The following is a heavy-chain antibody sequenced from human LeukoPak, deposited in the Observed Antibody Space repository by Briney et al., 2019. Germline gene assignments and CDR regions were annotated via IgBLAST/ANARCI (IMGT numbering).Heavy chain of an antibody. D-gene: IGHD3-10*01. V-gene: IGHV4-34*01. Sequence: SETLSLTCAVYGGSFSGYYWSWIRQPPGKGLEWIGEINHSGSTNYNPSLKSRVTISVDKSKNQFSLKLSSVTAADTAVYYCARDPGSGSYTAIAHWGQGTLVTVSS. CDR2: INHSGST. J-gene: IGHJ4*02. CDR1: GGSFSGYY. CDR3: ARDPGSGSYTAIAH.